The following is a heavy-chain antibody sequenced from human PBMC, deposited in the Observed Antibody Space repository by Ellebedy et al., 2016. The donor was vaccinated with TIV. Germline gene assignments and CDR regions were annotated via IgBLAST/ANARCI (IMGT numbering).Heavy chain of an antibody. Sequence: MPSETLSLTCAVYGGSFSAYYWSWIRQPPGKGLEWLGEINHSGSTNYNPSLKSLVTISVDTSKNQFSLKLSSVTAADTAVYNCARHPLEWLVGPMYFDYWGQGTLVTVSS. D-gene: IGHD6-19*01. J-gene: IGHJ4*02. CDR1: GGSFSAYY. CDR2: INHSGST. CDR3: ARHPLEWLVGPMYFDY. V-gene: IGHV4-34*01.